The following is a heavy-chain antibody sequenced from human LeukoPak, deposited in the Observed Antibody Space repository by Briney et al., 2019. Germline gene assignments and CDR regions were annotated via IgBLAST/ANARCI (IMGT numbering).Heavy chain of an antibody. CDR2: IYYSGST. J-gene: IGHJ4*02. Sequence: ETLSLTCTVSGGSISSSSYYWGWIRKPPGKGLEWIGSIYYSGSTYYNPSLKSRVTISVDTSKNQFSLKLSSVTAADTAVYYCARLDNDSSGWYFDYWGQGTLVTVSS. CDR3: ARLDNDSSGWYFDY. V-gene: IGHV4-39*01. D-gene: IGHD6-19*01. CDR1: GGSISSSSYY.